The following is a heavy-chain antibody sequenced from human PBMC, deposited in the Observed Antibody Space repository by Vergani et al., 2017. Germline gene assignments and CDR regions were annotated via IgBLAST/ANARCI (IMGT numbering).Heavy chain of an antibody. CDR3: AKPLIAAAGYYYYYGMDV. J-gene: IGHJ6*02. V-gene: IGHV3-23*01. D-gene: IGHD6-13*01. CDR1: GFTFSSYA. CDR2: ISGSGGST. Sequence: EVQLLESGGGLVQPGGSLRLSCAASGFTFSSYAMSWVRQAPGKGLEWVSAISGSGGSTYYADSVKGRFTISRDNSKNTLYLQMNSLRAEDTAVYYCAKPLIAAAGYYYYYGMDVWGQGTTVTVSS.